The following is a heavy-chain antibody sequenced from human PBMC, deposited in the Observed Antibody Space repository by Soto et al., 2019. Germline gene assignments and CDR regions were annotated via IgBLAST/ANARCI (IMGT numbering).Heavy chain of an antibody. CDR3: ARPRGIAAAGNSHYYGMDV. V-gene: IGHV1-3*01. CDR2: INAGNGNT. CDR1: GYTFTSYA. D-gene: IGHD6-13*01. Sequence: ASVKVSCKASGYTFTSYAMHWVRQAPGQRLEWMGWINAGNGNTKYSQKFQGRVTITRDTSASTAYMELSSLRAEDTAVYYCARPRGIAAAGNSHYYGMDVWGQGTTVTVSS. J-gene: IGHJ6*02.